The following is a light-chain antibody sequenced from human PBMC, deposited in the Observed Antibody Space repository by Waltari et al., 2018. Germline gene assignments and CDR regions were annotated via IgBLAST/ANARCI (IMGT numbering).Light chain of an antibody. J-gene: IGKJ1*01. CDR2: AAS. V-gene: IGKV1-39*01. Sequence: DIQMTQSPSSLSASVGDRVTITCRASQSISRYLHWYQQKPGKAPNLVIYAASSLQSGVSSRFSGSGSGTDFTLTISSLQPEDFATYYCQQSYSTPPTFGQGTKVEFK. CDR3: QQSYSTPPT. CDR1: QSISRY.